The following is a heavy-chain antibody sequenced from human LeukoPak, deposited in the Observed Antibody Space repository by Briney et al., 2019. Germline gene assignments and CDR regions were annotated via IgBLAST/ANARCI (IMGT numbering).Heavy chain of an antibody. Sequence: GSLRLSYADSGFTVISNYLSSGCLALWQGLSWVSVIYSGGSTYYADSVKGRFTISRDNSKNTMYLQMNSLRAEDTAVYYCAREMVYYYGMDVWGQGTTVTVSS. V-gene: IGHV3-66*01. CDR2: IYSGGST. J-gene: IGHJ6*02. CDR3: AREMVYYYGMDV. D-gene: IGHD2-8*01. CDR1: GFTVISNY.